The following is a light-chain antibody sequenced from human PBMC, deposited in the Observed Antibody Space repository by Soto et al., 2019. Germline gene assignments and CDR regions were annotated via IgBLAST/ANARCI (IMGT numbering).Light chain of an antibody. V-gene: IGKV3-15*01. Sequence: IVMTQSPATLSVSPGERATLSCRASQSVAGDLAWYQQKPGQAPRLLIYGASARATGIPARFSGSGSGTEFTLTISSLQSEDFAVYYCQQYNKWPSFGQGTKVDIK. CDR1: QSVAGD. CDR2: GAS. J-gene: IGKJ1*01. CDR3: QQYNKWPS.